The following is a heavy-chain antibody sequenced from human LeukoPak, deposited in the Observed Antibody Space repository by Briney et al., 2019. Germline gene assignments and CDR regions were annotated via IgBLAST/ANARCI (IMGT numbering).Heavy chain of an antibody. V-gene: IGHV4-39*01. CDR2: IYYSGST. CDR1: GGSISSSSYY. CDR3: ARLAHYYDSSGYYSFY. D-gene: IGHD3-22*01. Sequence: PETLSLTCTVSGGSISSSSYYWGWIRQPPGKGLEWIGSIYYSGSTYYNPSLKSRVTISVDTSKNQFSLKLSSVTAADTAVYYCARLAHYYDSSGYYSFYWGQGTLVTVSS. J-gene: IGHJ4*02.